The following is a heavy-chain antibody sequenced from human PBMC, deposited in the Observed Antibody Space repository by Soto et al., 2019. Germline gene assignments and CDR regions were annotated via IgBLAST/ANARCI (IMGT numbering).Heavy chain of an antibody. CDR1: GFSFSTYA. CDR3: AKHAEYQLVSWFDP. CDR2: ISAGGGNT. V-gene: IGHV3-23*01. J-gene: IGHJ5*02. Sequence: EVQLLESGGGLVQPGGSLRLSCAVSGFSFSTYAMSWVRQAPGKGLEWVSGISAGGGNTYYADSVRGRFTISRDNSEEAQYLEITSLRAEDTAFYYCAKHAEYQLVSWFDPWGQGTLVTVSS. D-gene: IGHD2-2*01.